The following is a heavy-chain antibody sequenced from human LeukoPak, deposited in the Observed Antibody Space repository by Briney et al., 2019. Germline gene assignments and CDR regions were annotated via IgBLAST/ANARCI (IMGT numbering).Heavy chain of an antibody. CDR3: ARDPTVPVAGTGY. D-gene: IGHD6-19*01. CDR2: ISYDGSNK. V-gene: IGHV3-30-3*01. Sequence: PGRSLRLSCAASGFTFSSYAMHWVRQAPGKGLEWVAVISYDGSNKYYADSVKGRFTISRDNSKNTLYLQMNSLRAEDTAVYYCARDPTVPVAGTGYWGQGTLVTVSS. J-gene: IGHJ4*02. CDR1: GFTFSSYA.